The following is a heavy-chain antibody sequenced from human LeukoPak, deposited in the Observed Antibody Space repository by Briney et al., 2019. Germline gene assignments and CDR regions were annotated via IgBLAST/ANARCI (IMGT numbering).Heavy chain of an antibody. CDR1: GFTFSSYA. CDR3: ARDREQRLADY. D-gene: IGHD6-25*01. Sequence: PGGSLRLSCAASGFTFSSYAMHWVRQAPGKGLEWVAVISYDGSNKYYADSVKGRFTISRDNSKNTLYLQMNSLRAEDTAVYYCARDREQRLADYWGQGTLVTVSS. J-gene: IGHJ4*02. V-gene: IGHV3-30-3*01. CDR2: ISYDGSNK.